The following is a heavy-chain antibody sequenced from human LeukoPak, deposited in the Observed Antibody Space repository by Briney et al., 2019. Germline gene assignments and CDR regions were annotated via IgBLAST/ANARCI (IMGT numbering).Heavy chain of an antibody. D-gene: IGHD6-25*01. Sequence: SETLSLTCAVYGGSFSGYYWSWIRQPPGKGLEWIGEINHSGSTNYNPSLKSRVTISVDTSKNQFSLKLSSVTAADTAVYFCASGSNIAAIRYFDLWGQGTMVTVSS. J-gene: IGHJ3*01. CDR2: INHSGST. CDR1: GGSFSGYY. CDR3: ASGSNIAAIRYFDL. V-gene: IGHV4-34*01.